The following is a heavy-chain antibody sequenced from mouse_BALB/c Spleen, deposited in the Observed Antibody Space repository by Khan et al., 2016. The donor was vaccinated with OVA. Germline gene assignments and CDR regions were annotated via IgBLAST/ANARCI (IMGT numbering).Heavy chain of an antibody. CDR3: TRDGNYAHWYFDV. D-gene: IGHD2-1*01. CDR1: GFSFSSYT. Sequence: EVELVESGGGLVKPGGSLKLSCAASGFSFSSYTMSWVRQTPEKRLEWVATISSGSTYTYYPDSVKGRFTIYRDTAQNALFLKMSSLKSEDTDMYYCTRDGNYAHWYFDVWGAGTTVTVSS. J-gene: IGHJ1*01. V-gene: IGHV5-6-4*01. CDR2: ISSGSTYT.